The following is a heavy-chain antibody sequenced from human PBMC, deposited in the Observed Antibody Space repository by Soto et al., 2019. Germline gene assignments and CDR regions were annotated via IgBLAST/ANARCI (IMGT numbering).Heavy chain of an antibody. Sequence: QVQLVQSGAEVKKPGSSVKVSCKTSGGTFSAYPFNWVRQAPGQGLEWMGRIIPILDITDYSQNFQGRVTITAAKPTNTACMDLTSLRSEATAMYFCAKGADSSGSESAFDLWGQGTLITVSS. J-gene: IGHJ3*01. CDR3: AKGADSSGSESAFDL. CDR2: IIPILDIT. D-gene: IGHD3-22*01. V-gene: IGHV1-69*02. CDR1: GGTFSAYP.